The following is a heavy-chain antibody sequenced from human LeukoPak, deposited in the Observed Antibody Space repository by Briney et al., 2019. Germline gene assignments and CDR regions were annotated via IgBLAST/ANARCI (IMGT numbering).Heavy chain of an antibody. V-gene: IGHV3-7*01. Sequence: GGSLRLSCAASGFTFSSYWMTWVRQAPGKGLEWVANINEDGGGSYYVDSVKGRFTISRDNAKNSLYLQMNSLRAEDTAVYYCARDGDLDPWGQGTLVTVSS. CDR2: INEDGGGS. CDR1: GFTFSSYW. CDR3: ARDGDLDP. J-gene: IGHJ5*02.